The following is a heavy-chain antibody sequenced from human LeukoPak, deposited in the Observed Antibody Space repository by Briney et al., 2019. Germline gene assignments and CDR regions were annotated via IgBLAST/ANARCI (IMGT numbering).Heavy chain of an antibody. J-gene: IGHJ4*02. Sequence: GGPLRLSCAASGFTVSSNYMTWLRQAPGKGLEWISVIYTGDTKHYAASVEGRFTVSGDDSNNTVSLFMSSLSAEDAAVYYCARASGGGSLSFDYWGQGTLVVVSS. CDR1: GFTVSSNY. CDR3: ARASGGGSLSFDY. CDR2: IYTGDTK. D-gene: IGHD1-26*01. V-gene: IGHV3-66*01.